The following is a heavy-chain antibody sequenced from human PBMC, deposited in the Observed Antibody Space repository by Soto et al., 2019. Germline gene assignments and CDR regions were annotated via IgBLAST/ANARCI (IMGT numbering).Heavy chain of an antibody. D-gene: IGHD2-21*02. V-gene: IGHV1-69*01. J-gene: IGHJ5*02. CDR3: ASVARMRVGTVWFDP. CDR1: GGTFSSYA. CDR2: IIPIFGTA. Sequence: QVQLVQSGAEVKKPGSSVKVSCKASGGTFSSYAISWVRQAPGQGLEWMGGIIPIFGTANYAQKFQGRVTITADDSTSTPYMELSSLRSEDTAVYYCASVARMRVGTVWFDPWGQGTLVTVSS.